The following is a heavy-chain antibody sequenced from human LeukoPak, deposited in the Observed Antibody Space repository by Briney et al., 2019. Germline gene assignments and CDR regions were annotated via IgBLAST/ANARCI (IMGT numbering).Heavy chain of an antibody. V-gene: IGHV4-39*01. CDR1: GVSISSSNSY. CDR3: ARQTGSGLFILP. D-gene: IGHD3/OR15-3a*01. J-gene: IGHJ4*02. Sequence: SETLSLTCTVSGVSISSSNSYWGWIRQPPGKGLEWIGSIYYSGNTHYNASLKSQVSISIDTSKNQFSLRLTSVTAADTAVYYCARQTGSGLFILPGGQGTLVTVSS. CDR2: IYYSGNT.